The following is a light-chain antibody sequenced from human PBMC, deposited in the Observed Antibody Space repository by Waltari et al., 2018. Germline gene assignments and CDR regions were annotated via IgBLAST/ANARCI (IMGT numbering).Light chain of an antibody. CDR3: MQSLQTPFS. V-gene: IGKV2-28*01. J-gene: IGKJ2*03. CDR2: LGF. CDR1: QSLLNSDGYTH. Sequence: DLVVTQTPLSLPVTPGEPASISCRSSQSLLNSDGYTHLHWFLQKPGQSPHLLIYLGFNWASGVPDRFSGSGSGTHFTLTVSRVEAEDVGVYYCMQSLQTPFSFGQGTKVEMK.